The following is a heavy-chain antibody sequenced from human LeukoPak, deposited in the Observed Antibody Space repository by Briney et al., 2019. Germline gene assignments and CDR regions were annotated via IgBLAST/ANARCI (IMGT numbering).Heavy chain of an antibody. J-gene: IGHJ4*02. D-gene: IGHD2-15*01. CDR3: ARKGYCSGGSCYTFDY. CDR1: GGSFSGYY. V-gene: IGHV4-34*01. CDR2: INHSGST. Sequence: PSETLSLTCAVYGGSFSGYYWSWIRQPPGKGLEWIGEINHSGSTNYNPSLKSRVTISVDTSKNLFSLKLSSVTAADTAVYYCARKGYCSGGSCYTFDYWGQGTLVTASS.